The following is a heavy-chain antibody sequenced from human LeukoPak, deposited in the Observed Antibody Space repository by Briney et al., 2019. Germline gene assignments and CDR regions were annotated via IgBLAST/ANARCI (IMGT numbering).Heavy chain of an antibody. CDR1: GYTFTSYG. V-gene: IGHV1-18*01. CDR3: ARDGFGGERWLQFYFDY. CDR2: ISAYNGNT. Sequence: ASVKVSCKASGYTFTSYGISWVRQAPGQGLEWMGWISAYNGNTNYAQKLQGRVTMTTDTSTSTAYMELRSLRSDDTAVYYCARDGFGGERWLQFYFDYWGQGTLVTVSS. J-gene: IGHJ4*02. D-gene: IGHD5-24*01.